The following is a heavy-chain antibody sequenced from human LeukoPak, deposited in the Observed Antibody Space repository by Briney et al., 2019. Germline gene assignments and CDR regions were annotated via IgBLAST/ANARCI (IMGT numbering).Heavy chain of an antibody. CDR1: GFIFSSYW. J-gene: IGHJ4*02. CDR3: ARHSGTYYDY. Sequence: GGSLRLSCAASGFIFSSYWMSWVRQAPGKGLEWVANVKQDGSEQYYVDSVKGRFTISRDNAKNSLYLQMHNLRAEDTAVYYCARHSGTYYDYWGQGILVTVSS. V-gene: IGHV3-7*01. D-gene: IGHD1-26*01. CDR2: VKQDGSEQ.